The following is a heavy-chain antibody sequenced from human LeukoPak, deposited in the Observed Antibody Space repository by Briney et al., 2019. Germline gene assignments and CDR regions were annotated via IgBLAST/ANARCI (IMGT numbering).Heavy chain of an antibody. CDR3: ARATSTAWFDY. Sequence: SETLSLTCAFSGYSISSGYHWGWIGQPPGNGLEWIGRISHSGSTYYNPSLKSRVTISVDTSKNQFSLKLTSVTAADTAVYYCARATSTAWFDYWGQGTLVTVSS. J-gene: IGHJ4*02. CDR2: ISHSGST. D-gene: IGHD2-21*02. CDR1: GYSISSGYH. V-gene: IGHV4-38-2*01.